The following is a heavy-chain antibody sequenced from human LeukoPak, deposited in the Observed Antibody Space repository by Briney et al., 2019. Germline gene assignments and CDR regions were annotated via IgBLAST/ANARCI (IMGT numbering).Heavy chain of an antibody. CDR3: ARGAYCSGGRCPGAFDI. V-gene: IGHV3-33*01. J-gene: IGHJ3*02. CDR1: GFTFSTYG. D-gene: IGHD2-15*01. CDR2: IRYDGNNK. Sequence: GGSLRLSCAASGFTFSTYGMHWVRQAPGKGLEWVAVIRYDGNNKFYVDSVRGRFTISRDNSKNTLYLQMNSLRADDTAVYYCARGAYCSGGRCPGAFDIWGQGTMVTVSS.